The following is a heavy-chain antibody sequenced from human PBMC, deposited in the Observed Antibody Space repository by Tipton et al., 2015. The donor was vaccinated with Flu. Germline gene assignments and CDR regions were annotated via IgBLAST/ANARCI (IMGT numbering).Heavy chain of an antibody. D-gene: IGHD3-10*02. J-gene: IGHJ6*02. CDR1: GASVSSSAYY. Sequence: TLSLTCTVSGASVSSSAYYWAWVRQPPGKGLEWIGNVYQSGSTSHNPSLKSRVTISIDTSADQFFLKLKSVTAADMAVYFCASFVRPYFTNGLDVWGQGTTVTVSS. CDR2: VYQSGST. CDR3: ASFVRPYFTNGLDV. V-gene: IGHV4-39*07.